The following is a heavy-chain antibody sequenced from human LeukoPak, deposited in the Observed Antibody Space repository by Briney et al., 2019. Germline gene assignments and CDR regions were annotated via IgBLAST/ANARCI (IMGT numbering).Heavy chain of an antibody. V-gene: IGHV4-30-2*01. J-gene: IGHJ4*02. D-gene: IGHD2-2*01. Sequence: SETLSLTCTVSGGSISSGGYYWSWIRQPPGKGLEWIGYIYHSGSTYYNPSLKSRVTISVDRSKNQFSLKLSSVTAADTAVYYCARDRSWLPAALGYFDYWGQGTLVTVSS. CDR1: GGSISSGGYY. CDR3: ARDRSWLPAALGYFDY. CDR2: IYHSGST.